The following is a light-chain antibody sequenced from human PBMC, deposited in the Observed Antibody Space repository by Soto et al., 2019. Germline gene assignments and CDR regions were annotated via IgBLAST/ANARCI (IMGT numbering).Light chain of an antibody. V-gene: IGKV1-5*03. J-gene: IGKJ1*01. Sequence: DIQMTQSPSTLSASVGDRVTITCRASQSINSWLAWYQQKPGKAPKLLIYKASSLESGVPSRFSGSESGTEFTLTISSLQPDDFATYYCQQYLAYPWTVGRGTKVEV. CDR1: QSINSW. CDR3: QQYLAYPWT. CDR2: KAS.